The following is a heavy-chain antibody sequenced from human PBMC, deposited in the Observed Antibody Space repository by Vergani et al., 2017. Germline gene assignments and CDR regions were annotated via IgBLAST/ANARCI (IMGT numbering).Heavy chain of an antibody. D-gene: IGHD3-10*01. Sequence: EVQLVESGGGLVQPGGSLKLSCAASGFTFSGSAMHWVRQASGKGLEWVGRIRSKANSYATAYAASVKGRFTISRDDSKNTAYLQMNSLRAEDTAVYYCAKLFTMVRGSYGDYWGQGTLVTVSS. V-gene: IGHV3-73*01. CDR2: IRSKANSYAT. CDR1: GFTFSGSA. J-gene: IGHJ4*02. CDR3: AKLFTMVRGSYGDY.